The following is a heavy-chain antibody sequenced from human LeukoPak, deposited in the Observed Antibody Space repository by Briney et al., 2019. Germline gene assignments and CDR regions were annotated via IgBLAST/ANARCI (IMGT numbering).Heavy chain of an antibody. CDR3: ARDQTDSGSFFYYYYGMDV. CDR2: SIPILGIA. CDR1: GVTFSSYA. V-gene: IGHV1-69*04. J-gene: IGHJ6*02. D-gene: IGHD3-10*01. Sequence: GASVKVSCKASGVTFSSYAISWVRQAPGQGLEWMGKSIPILGIANYAQKFQGRVTITADKSTSTPYMELSSLRSEDTAVYYCARDQTDSGSFFYYYYGMDVWGQGTTVTVSS.